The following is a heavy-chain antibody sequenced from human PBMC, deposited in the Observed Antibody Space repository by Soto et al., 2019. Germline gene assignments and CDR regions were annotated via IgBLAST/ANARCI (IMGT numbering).Heavy chain of an antibody. CDR1: GYTFTGYY. CDR3: ARAGSLLRFLEWSYGMDV. V-gene: IGHV1-2*04. Sequence: GASVKVSCKASGYTFTGYYMHWVRQAPGQGLEWMGWINPNSGGTNYAQKFQGWVTMTRDTSISTAYMELSRLRSDDTAVYYCARAGSLLRFLEWSYGMDVWGQGTTVTVS. J-gene: IGHJ6*02. D-gene: IGHD3-3*01. CDR2: INPNSGGT.